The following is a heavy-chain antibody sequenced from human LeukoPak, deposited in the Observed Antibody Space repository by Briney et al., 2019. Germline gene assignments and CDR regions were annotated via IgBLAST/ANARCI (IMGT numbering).Heavy chain of an antibody. J-gene: IGHJ4*02. CDR2: IIPIFGTA. CDR3: AHARSGYSCYGLWHFDY. Sequence: ASVTVSCKASGGTFSSYAISWVRQPPGQGLEWMGGIIPIFGTANYAQKFQGRVTITADESTSTAYMELSSLRSEDTAVYYCAHARSGYSCYGLWHFDYWGQGTLVTVSS. V-gene: IGHV1-69*13. D-gene: IGHD5-12*01. CDR1: GGTFSSYA.